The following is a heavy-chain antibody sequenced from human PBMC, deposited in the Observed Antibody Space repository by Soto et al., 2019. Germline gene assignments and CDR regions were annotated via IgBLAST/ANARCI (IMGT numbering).Heavy chain of an antibody. D-gene: IGHD3-9*01. J-gene: IGHJ4*02. CDR1: GFTFSSYS. CDR3: AXSPLYDILTGYYNVSDY. Sequence: GGSLRLSCAASGFTFSSYSMNWVRQAPGKGLEWVSSISSSSSYIYYADSVKGRFTISRDNAKNSLYLQMNSLRAEDTAVYYCAXSPLYDILTGYYNVSDYWGQGTLVTVSS. CDR2: ISSSSSYI. V-gene: IGHV3-21*01.